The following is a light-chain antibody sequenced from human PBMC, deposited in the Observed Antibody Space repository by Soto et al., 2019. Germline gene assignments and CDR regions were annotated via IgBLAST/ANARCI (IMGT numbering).Light chain of an antibody. CDR2: GAS. J-gene: IGKJ2*01. Sequence: EIVLTQSPGTLSLSPGERATLSCRASQSVSSSYLAWYQQKPGQAPRLLIYGASSRATGIPDRFSGSGSGTDFTHTISRLEPLEVAVHYCQKYDSSHTFGPRTTLEIK. CDR3: QKYDSSHT. V-gene: IGKV3-20*01. CDR1: QSVSSSY.